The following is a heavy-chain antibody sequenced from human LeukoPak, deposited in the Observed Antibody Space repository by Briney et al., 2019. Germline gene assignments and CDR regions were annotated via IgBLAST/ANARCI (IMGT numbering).Heavy chain of an antibody. D-gene: IGHD4-17*01. CDR2: IMPLFGTA. CDR3: ARYVHGDYGSGWFDP. Sequence: SVKVSCKSSGGNFNKSAIGWVRQAPGHGLEWLGGIMPLFGTAGYAQKFQGRVTITEDESTRTVYLELTSLASDDTAVYYWARYVHGDYGSGWFDPWGQGTLVSVSS. CDR1: GGNFNKSA. J-gene: IGHJ5*02. V-gene: IGHV1-69*13.